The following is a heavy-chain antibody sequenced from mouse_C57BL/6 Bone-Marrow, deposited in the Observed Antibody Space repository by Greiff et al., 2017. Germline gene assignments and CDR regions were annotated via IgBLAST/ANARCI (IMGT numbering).Heavy chain of an antibody. D-gene: IGHD2-2*01. CDR3: ARRGMVKGYFDY. CDR1: GFTFSSYG. J-gene: IGHJ2*01. Sequence: EVQLVESGGDLVKPGGSLKLSCAASGFTFSSYGMPWVRQTPDKRLEWVATISSGGSYTYYPESVKGRFTISRDNAKNTLYLQMSSLKSEDTAMYYCARRGMVKGYFDYWGQGTTLTVSS. CDR2: ISSGGSYT. V-gene: IGHV5-6*01.